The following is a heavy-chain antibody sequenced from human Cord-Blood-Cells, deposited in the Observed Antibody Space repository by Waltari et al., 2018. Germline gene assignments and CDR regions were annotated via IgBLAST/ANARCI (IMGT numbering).Heavy chain of an antibody. Sequence: EVQLVESGGGLVQPGRSLRLSCAASGFTFDDYAMHWVRQAPGKGLGWGSGMSWNRGSIGYADSVKGRFTISRDNAKNSLYLQMNSLRAEDTALYYCAKVPYSSSWYYFDYWGQGTLVTVSS. CDR1: GFTFDDYA. J-gene: IGHJ4*02. CDR3: AKVPYSSSWYYFDY. D-gene: IGHD6-13*01. V-gene: IGHV3-9*01. CDR2: MSWNRGSI.